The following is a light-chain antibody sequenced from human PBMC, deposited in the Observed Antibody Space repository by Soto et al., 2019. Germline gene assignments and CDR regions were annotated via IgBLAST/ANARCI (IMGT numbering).Light chain of an antibody. CDR3: QHYNSYSEA. CDR1: QSISSW. V-gene: IGKV1-5*03. Sequence: DIKMTQSPSTLPAYVGDRVTITCRASQSISSWLAWYQQKPGKAPKLLIYKASTLKSGVPSRFSGSGSGTEFTLTISSLQPDDFATYYCQHYNSYSEAFGQ. CDR2: KAS. J-gene: IGKJ1*01.